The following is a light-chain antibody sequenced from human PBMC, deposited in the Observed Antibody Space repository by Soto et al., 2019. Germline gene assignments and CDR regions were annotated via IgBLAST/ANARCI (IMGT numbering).Light chain of an antibody. J-gene: IGKJ5*01. CDR2: GAS. CDR3: QQYNNWPQIT. CDR1: QSVSSSY. V-gene: IGKV3-20*01. Sequence: EIVLTQAPGTLSLSPGERATLSCRASQSVSSSYLAWYQQKPGQAPSLLIYGASRRATGIPDRFSGSGSGTEFTLTISSLQSEDFAVYYCQQYNNWPQITFGQGTRLEN.